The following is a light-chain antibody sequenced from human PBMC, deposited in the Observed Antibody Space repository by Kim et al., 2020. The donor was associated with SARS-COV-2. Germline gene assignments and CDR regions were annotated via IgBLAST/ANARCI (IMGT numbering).Light chain of an antibody. CDR3: QQYGSSPYT. CDR1: QSVSSSY. V-gene: IGKV3-20*01. J-gene: IGKJ2*01. CDR2: AAS. Sequence: LSPGERATLSCRASQSVSSSYLAWYQQKPGQAPRLLIYAASSRATGIPDRLSGSGSGTDFTLTISRLEPEDFAVYYCQQYGSSPYTFGQGTKLEI.